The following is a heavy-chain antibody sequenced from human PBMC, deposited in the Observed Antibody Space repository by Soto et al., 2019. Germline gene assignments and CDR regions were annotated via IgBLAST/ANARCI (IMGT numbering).Heavy chain of an antibody. V-gene: IGHV1-3*01. J-gene: IGHJ4*02. CDR3: TRLETDY. CDR2: MNGGNGNT. Sequence: QVQLVQSGAEVKRPGASVKVFCKASGYTFTTHTMHWVRQAPGQGLEWMGWMNGGNGNTKYSQKFQGRVTFTRDTFESTGYMELSSLRSEDTAVYYCTRLETDYWGQGTVVTVSS. CDR1: GYTFTTHT.